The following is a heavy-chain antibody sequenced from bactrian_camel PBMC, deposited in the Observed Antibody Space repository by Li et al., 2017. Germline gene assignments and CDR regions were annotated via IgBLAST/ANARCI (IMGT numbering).Heavy chain of an antibody. D-gene: IGHD7*01. J-gene: IGHJ4*01. CDR2: IDSAGANS. CDR3: PSDMGLGWWQYNY. V-gene: IGHV3S19*01. Sequence: VQLVESGGGSVQAGGSLRLSCAAPGYTYDTYCMGWLRQAPGQELVWVASIDSAGANSYYAEFVKGRFTISRDNAKNTVYPQMNSLRSGDTALYYCPSDMGLGWWQYNYWGQGTQVTVS. CDR1: GYTYDTYC.